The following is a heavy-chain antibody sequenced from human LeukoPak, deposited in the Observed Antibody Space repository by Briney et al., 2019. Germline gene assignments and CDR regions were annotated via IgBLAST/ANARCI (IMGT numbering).Heavy chain of an antibody. V-gene: IGHV4-59*01. CDR3: ARAFRAAAIDY. D-gene: IGHD6-13*01. CDR2: IYYSGNT. J-gene: IGHJ4*02. CDR1: GGSISDYY. Sequence: PSETLSLTCTVSGGSISDYYWSWIRQPPGKGLEWIGYIYYSGNTNYNPSLKSRVTISVDTSKNQFSLKLSSVTAADTAVYYCARAFRAAAIDYWGQGTLLTVSS.